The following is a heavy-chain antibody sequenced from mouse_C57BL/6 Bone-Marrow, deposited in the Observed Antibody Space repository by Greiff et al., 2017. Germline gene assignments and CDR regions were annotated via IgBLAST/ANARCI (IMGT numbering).Heavy chain of an antibody. CDR1: GFNIKDDY. Sequence: DVQLVESGAELVRPGASVKLSCTASGFNIKDDYMHWVKQRPEQGLEWIGWIDPENGDTEYASKFQGKATITADTSSNTAYLQLSSLTSEDTAVYYCTTNYYGSSHDYWGQGTTLTVSS. J-gene: IGHJ2*01. CDR3: TTNYYGSSHDY. CDR2: IDPENGDT. V-gene: IGHV14-4*01. D-gene: IGHD1-1*01.